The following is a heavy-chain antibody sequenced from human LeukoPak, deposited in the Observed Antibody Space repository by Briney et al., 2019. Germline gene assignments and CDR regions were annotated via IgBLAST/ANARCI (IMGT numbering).Heavy chain of an antibody. CDR3: AREIPRKYSSSWLDY. V-gene: IGHV1-69*13. CDR1: GGTFSSYA. J-gene: IGHJ4*02. CDR2: IIPIFGTA. D-gene: IGHD6-13*01. Sequence: ASVKVSCKASGGTFSSYAISWVRQAPGQGLEWMGGIIPIFGTANNAQKFQGRVTITADESTSTAYMELSSLRSEDTAVYYCAREIPRKYSSSWLDYWGQGTLVTVSS.